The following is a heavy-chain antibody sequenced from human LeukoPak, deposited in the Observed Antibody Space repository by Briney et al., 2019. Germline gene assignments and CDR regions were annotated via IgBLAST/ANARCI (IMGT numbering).Heavy chain of an antibody. D-gene: IGHD3-22*01. CDR2: INPNSGGT. J-gene: IGHJ1*01. CDR1: GYTFAGYY. V-gene: IGHV1-2*02. Sequence: ASVKVSCKASGYTFAGYYMHWVRQAPGQGLEWMGWINPNSGGTNYAQKFQGRVTMTRDTSISTAYMELSRLRSDDTAVYYCARGIYDSSDFEYFQDWGQGTLVTVSS. CDR3: ARGIYDSSDFEYFQD.